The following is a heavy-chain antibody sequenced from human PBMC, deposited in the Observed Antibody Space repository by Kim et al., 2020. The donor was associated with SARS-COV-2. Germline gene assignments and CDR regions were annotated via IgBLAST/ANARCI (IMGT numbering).Heavy chain of an antibody. V-gene: IGHV3-30*07. J-gene: IGHJ4*02. D-gene: IGHD3-10*01. CDR3: ARDLDYYGSGSYSHFDY. Sequence: KGRFTISRDNSKNTLYLQMNSLRAEDTAVYYCARDLDYYGSGSYSHFDYWGQGTLVTVSS.